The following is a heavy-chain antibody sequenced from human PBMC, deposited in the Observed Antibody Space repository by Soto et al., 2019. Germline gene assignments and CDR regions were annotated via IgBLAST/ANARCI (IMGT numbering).Heavy chain of an antibody. CDR1: GFSFSDYY. V-gene: IGHV3-72*01. Sequence: GGSLRLSCAACGFSFSDYYINWVRQAPGKGLEWVGRTRNKASSYTTDYAAFVKGRFTISRDDSKNLIYLQMNSLKTEDTAVYYCAREGSSSGPDYEYWGQGTLVTVS. D-gene: IGHD3-22*01. CDR3: AREGSSSGPDYEY. J-gene: IGHJ4*02. CDR2: TRNKASSYTT.